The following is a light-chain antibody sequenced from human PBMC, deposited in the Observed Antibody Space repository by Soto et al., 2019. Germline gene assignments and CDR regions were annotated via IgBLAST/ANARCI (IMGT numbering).Light chain of an antibody. CDR1: QSISSY. Sequence: DIQMTQSPSSLSASVGDRVTITCRASQSISSYLNWYQQKPGKAPKLLIYAASTLQSGVPSRFSGSGSGTDFTITIISLQPEDFVTYYCQQSYSTPRVTFGPGTRLEIK. CDR3: QQSYSTPRVT. CDR2: AAS. V-gene: IGKV1-39*01. J-gene: IGKJ5*01.